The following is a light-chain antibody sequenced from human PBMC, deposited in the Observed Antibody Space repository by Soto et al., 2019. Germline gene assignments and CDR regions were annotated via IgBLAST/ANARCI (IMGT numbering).Light chain of an antibody. CDR1: SSDVGGYNL. CDR2: DVS. V-gene: IGLV2-14*03. J-gene: IGLJ2*01. Sequence: QSALTQPASVSGSPGQSITISCTGTSSDVGGYNLVSWYQHHPGKAPKLRIYDVSNRPSGVSNRFSGSKSGNTASLTISGLQAEDEADYYCSSYTSSSIFVVFGGGTKLTVL. CDR3: SSYTSSSIFVV.